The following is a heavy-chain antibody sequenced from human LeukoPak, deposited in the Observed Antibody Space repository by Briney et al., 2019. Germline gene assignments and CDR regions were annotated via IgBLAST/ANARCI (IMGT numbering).Heavy chain of an antibody. J-gene: IGHJ4*02. Sequence: SETLSLTCAVYGGSFSGYYWSWIRQPPGKGLEWIGEINHSGSTNYNPSLKSRGTISVDTSKNQFSLKLSSVTAADTAVYYCARELLWFGELYQNYFDYWGRGTLVTVSS. D-gene: IGHD3-10*01. CDR3: ARELLWFGELYQNYFDY. CDR1: GGSFSGYY. V-gene: IGHV4-34*01. CDR2: INHSGST.